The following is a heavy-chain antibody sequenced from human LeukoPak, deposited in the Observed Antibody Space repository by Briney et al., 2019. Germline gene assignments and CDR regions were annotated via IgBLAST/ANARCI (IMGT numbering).Heavy chain of an antibody. V-gene: IGHV1-8*01. J-gene: IGHJ3*02. CDR1: GYTFTSYD. CDR2: MNPNSGNT. D-gene: IGHD3-9*01. CDR3: AREYYDILTGSLDAFDI. Sequence: ASVKVSCKASGYTFTSYDINWVRQATGQGLEWMGWMNPNSGNTGYAQKFQGRVTMTRNTSISTAYMELSSLRSEDTAVYYCAREYYDILTGSLDAFDIWGQGTMVTVSS.